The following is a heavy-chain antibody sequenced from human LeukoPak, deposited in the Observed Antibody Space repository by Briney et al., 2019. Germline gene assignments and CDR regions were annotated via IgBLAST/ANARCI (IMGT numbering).Heavy chain of an antibody. J-gene: IGHJ4*02. D-gene: IGHD5-12*01. CDR2: ISAYNGDT. Sequence: ASVKVSCKASGYTFNNYDISWVRQAPGQGLEWMGWISAYNGDTNYAQKVQDRVTMTTDTSTSTAYMELRSLRSDDTAVYYCARAGGGYDDYWGQGTLVTVSS. CDR1: GYTFNNYD. V-gene: IGHV1-18*04. CDR3: ARAGGGYDDY.